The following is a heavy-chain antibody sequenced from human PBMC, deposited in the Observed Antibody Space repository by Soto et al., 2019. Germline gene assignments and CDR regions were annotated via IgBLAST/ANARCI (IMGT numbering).Heavy chain of an antibody. V-gene: IGHV4-38-2*01. CDR1: GYAIGGGYY. Sequence: PSETLSLTCAVSGYAIGGGYYWGWIRQPPGKGLEWIGSFYHSGGTYYNPSLKSRVTISVDTSTNQFSLNLRSVTAADTAVYYCAGTDFWSGHYYYNGVDVWGQGTTVTVSS. CDR3: AGTDFWSGHYYYNGVDV. D-gene: IGHD3-3*01. CDR2: FYHSGGT. J-gene: IGHJ6*02.